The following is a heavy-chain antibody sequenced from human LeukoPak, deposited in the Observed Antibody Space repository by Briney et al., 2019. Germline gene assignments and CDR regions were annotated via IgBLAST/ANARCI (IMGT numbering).Heavy chain of an antibody. J-gene: IGHJ4*02. CDR1: GFTLNGYN. V-gene: IGHV3-48*01. D-gene: IGHD4-17*01. CDR2: ISSGSTTI. CDR3: AREQEAPNSGDSPGAY. Sequence: TGGSLRLSCGASGFTLNGYNMNWVRQAPGKRLEWISYISSGSTTIYYADSVKGRFTISRDNSKNTLYLEMISLRAEDTAVYYCAREQEAPNSGDSPGAYWGQGTLVTVSS.